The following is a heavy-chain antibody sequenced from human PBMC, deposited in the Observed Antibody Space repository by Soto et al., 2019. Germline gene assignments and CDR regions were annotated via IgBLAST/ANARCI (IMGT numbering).Heavy chain of an antibody. CDR2: INYNGST. D-gene: IGHD3-9*01. Sequence: SETLSLTCIVSSGSMSSSLNHWGWIRQPPGKGLEWIGNINYNGSTYYNPSLQSRLTISVDTSNNQFSLTLSSVTAADTAVYYCARGALVIFASCGQGTLVIVSS. CDR3: ARGALVIFAS. V-gene: IGHV4-39*01. CDR1: SGSMSSSLNH. J-gene: IGHJ4*02.